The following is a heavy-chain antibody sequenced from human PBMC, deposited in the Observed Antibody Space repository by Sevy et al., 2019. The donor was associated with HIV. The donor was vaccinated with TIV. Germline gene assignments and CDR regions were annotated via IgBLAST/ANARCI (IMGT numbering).Heavy chain of an antibody. CDR1: GFTFSSYA. D-gene: IGHD6-19*01. J-gene: IGHJ6*03. CDR2: ISGSGGST. V-gene: IGHV3-23*01. Sequence: GGSLRLSCAASGFTFSSYAMSWVRQAPGKGLEWVSAISGSGGSTYYADSVKGRFTISRDNSKNTLYLQMNSLRAEDTAVYYCAKDGGCGQGYYYYMDVWGKGTTVTVSS. CDR3: AKDGGCGQGYYYYMDV.